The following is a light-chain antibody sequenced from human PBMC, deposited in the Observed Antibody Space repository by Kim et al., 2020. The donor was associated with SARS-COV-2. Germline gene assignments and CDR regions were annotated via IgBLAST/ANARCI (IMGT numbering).Light chain of an antibody. CDR2: STS. CDR1: QNIDRY. Sequence: DIQMTQSPPSLSASVGDRITITCRSSQNIDRYLNWYQQKPGKAPKVLISSTSMLESGVPSRFSGSGSGTDFTLTISGLQSDDFGTYYCQQSYSIPQLTFGGGTKVDIK. V-gene: IGKV1-39*01. J-gene: IGKJ4*01. CDR3: QQSYSIPQLT.